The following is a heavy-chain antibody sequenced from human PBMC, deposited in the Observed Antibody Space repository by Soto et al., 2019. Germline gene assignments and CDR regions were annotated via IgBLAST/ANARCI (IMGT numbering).Heavy chain of an antibody. D-gene: IGHD6-13*01. Sequence: EVQLVESGGGLVQPGGSLRLSCSSSGFTFSSHSMNWVRQAPGKGLEWVARIESSGNSIYYADSVKGPFAVSRDKANSSLFLQMNSLRDEDAAVYYCARLQLVDWFFINIALYRMDVWGQGTTVVVSS. V-gene: IGHV3-48*02. CDR1: GFTFSSHS. CDR2: IESSGNSI. CDR3: ARLQLVDWFFINIALYRMDV. J-gene: IGHJ6*02.